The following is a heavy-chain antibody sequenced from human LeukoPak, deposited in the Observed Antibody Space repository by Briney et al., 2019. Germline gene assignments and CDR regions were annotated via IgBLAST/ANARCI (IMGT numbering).Heavy chain of an antibody. Sequence: SETLSLTCAVYGGSFGGYYWTWIRQPPGKGPEWIGEINHSGSTNYNPSLKRRVFMSVDTAKNQFSLKLNSVSAADTAVYYCARGGYFDSSGYPNPLDYWGQGTLVTVSS. CDR3: ARGGYFDSSGYPNPLDY. CDR2: INHSGST. D-gene: IGHD3-22*01. J-gene: IGHJ4*02. CDR1: GGSFGGYY. V-gene: IGHV4-34*01.